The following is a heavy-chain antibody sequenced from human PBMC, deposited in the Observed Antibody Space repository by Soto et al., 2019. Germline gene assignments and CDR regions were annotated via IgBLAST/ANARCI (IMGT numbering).Heavy chain of an antibody. CDR3: AVGDIVVVPAAINYYYYGMDV. J-gene: IGHJ6*02. D-gene: IGHD2-2*02. Sequence: SVKVSCKASGGTFSSYAISWVRQAPGQGLEWMGGIIPIFGTANYAQKFQGRVTITADESTSTAYMELSSLRSEDTAVYYCAVGDIVVVPAAINYYYYGMDVWGQGTTV. CDR1: GGTFSSYA. CDR2: IIPIFGTA. V-gene: IGHV1-69*13.